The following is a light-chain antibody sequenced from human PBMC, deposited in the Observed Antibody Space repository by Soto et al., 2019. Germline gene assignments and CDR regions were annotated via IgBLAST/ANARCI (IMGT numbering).Light chain of an antibody. CDR2: DAS. J-gene: IGKJ3*01. Sequence: DIQMTQSPSSLSASVGDRVTITCQASQDISNYLNWSQQKPGKAPKLLIYDASNLETGVPSRFSGSGSVTDFTFTISSLQPEDIATYYCQQYDNLPPFTFGPGTKVDIK. V-gene: IGKV1-33*01. CDR3: QQYDNLPPFT. CDR1: QDISNY.